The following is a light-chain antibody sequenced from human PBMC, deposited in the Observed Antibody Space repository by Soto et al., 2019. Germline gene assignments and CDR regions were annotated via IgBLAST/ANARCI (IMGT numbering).Light chain of an antibody. Sequence: QSALTQPASVSGSPGQSITSSCTGTSSDVGGYNYVSWYQQRPGKAPKLMIYEVSNRPSGVSDRCSGSKSGNTASLTISGLQAEDEADYYCSSFTSSATGVFGGGTKLTVL. J-gene: IGLJ3*02. CDR1: SSDVGGYNY. CDR2: EVS. V-gene: IGLV2-14*01. CDR3: SSFTSSATGV.